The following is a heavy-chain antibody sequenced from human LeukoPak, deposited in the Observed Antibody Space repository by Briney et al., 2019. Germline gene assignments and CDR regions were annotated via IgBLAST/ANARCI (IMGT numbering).Heavy chain of an antibody. D-gene: IGHD3-9*01. Sequence: ASVKVSCTASGYTFTGYYMHWVRQAPGKGLEWMGWINPDSGGTNYAEKLQGRFTMTRDKSNSTAYLELSRLRCDDTDVVYCARDHPPNYDILTGQDDYWGQGTLVTVSS. CDR2: INPDSGGT. CDR3: ARDHPPNYDILTGQDDY. V-gene: IGHV1-2*02. J-gene: IGHJ4*02. CDR1: GYTFTGYY.